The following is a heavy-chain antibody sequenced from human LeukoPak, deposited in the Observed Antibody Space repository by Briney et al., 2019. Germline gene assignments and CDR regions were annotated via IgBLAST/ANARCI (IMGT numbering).Heavy chain of an antibody. Sequence: SETLSLTCTVSGVSIRSYYWSWIRQTPGKGLEWIGYIYNSGITNYNPSLKSRVTISADTSKNQFSLKLSSVTAADTAVYYCARDKGSGSFEYFQHWGQSTLVTVSS. CDR1: GVSIRSYY. J-gene: IGHJ1*01. CDR2: IYNSGIT. D-gene: IGHD3-10*01. V-gene: IGHV4-59*01. CDR3: ARDKGSGSFEYFQH.